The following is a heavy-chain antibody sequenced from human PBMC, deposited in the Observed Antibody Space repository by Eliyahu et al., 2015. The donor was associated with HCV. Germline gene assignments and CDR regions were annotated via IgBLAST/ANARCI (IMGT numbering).Heavy chain of an antibody. CDR2: ITTGSTYI. J-gene: IGHJ4*02. V-gene: IGHV3-21*01. D-gene: IGHD3-3*01. CDR3: ARDRSYDFLRNKALGWSDY. CDR1: GXXFNXYS. Sequence: EVHLEESGGGXVKXGGSLXLSCXASGXXFNXYSMNXVRQAPGKGLEWVSSITTGSTYIHYADSVKGRFTISRDNAKNSLYLQMNSLRAEDTAVYYCARDRSYDFLRNKALGWSDYWGQGTVVTVSS.